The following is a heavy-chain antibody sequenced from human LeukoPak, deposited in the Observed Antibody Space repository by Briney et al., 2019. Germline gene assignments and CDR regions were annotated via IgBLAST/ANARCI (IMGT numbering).Heavy chain of an antibody. CDR1: GYTFTRYY. D-gene: IGHD2-2*02. CDR3: ARHGYCGNTSCYRPRDDAFDI. Sequence: ASVKVSCKASGYTFTRYYMHWVRQAPGQGLEWMGIINPSGGSTGYAQKFQGRVTMTRDTSTNTVYMELSSLRSDDTAVYYYARHGYCGNTSCYRPRDDAFDIWGQGTMVTVSS. J-gene: IGHJ3*02. V-gene: IGHV1-46*01. CDR2: INPSGGST.